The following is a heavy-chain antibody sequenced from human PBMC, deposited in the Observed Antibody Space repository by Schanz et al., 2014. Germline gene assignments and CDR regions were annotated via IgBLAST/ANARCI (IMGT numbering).Heavy chain of an antibody. J-gene: IGHJ4*02. V-gene: IGHV3-21*01. D-gene: IGHD3-3*01. CDR1: GLTFTSAW. CDR2: ISYGTSYI. Sequence: EVQLVESGGGLVKPGGSLRLSCATSGLTFTSAWMSWVRQAPGKGLEWVSSISYGTSYIYYAESVKGRFTMSRDNAKNSVFLQMNSLRAEDTAVYYCVRDSFFAFDYWGQGTLVTVSS. CDR3: VRDSFFAFDY.